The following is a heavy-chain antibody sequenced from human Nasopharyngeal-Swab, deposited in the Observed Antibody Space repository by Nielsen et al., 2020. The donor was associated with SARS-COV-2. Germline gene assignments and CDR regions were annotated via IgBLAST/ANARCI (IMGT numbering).Heavy chain of an antibody. CDR1: GFTFSSSN. CDR2: INRGRSTT. D-gene: IGHD6-19*01. Sequence: GGSLRLSCEAFGFTFSSSNMNWVPQAPGKGLEWISYINRGRSTTLYRDSERGRFIISRDDAKSSMYLQMSNLPDEHTALYYCARGVDRDISGWHFDYWGQGTLVTVSS. J-gene: IGHJ4*02. V-gene: IGHV3-48*02. CDR3: ARGVDRDISGWHFDY.